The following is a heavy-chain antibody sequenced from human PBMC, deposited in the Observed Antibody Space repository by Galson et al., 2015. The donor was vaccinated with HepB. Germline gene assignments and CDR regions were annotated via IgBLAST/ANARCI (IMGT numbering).Heavy chain of an antibody. V-gene: IGHV3-53*01. D-gene: IGHD3-10*01. CDR2: IYSGGST. CDR1: GFTVSSNY. CDR3: AREISGSYFY. J-gene: IGHJ4*02. Sequence: SLRLSCAASGFTVSSNYMSWVRQAPGKGLEWVSVIYSGGSTYYADSVKGRFTISRDNSKNTLYLQMNSLRAEDTTVYYCAREISGSYFYWGQGTLVTVSS.